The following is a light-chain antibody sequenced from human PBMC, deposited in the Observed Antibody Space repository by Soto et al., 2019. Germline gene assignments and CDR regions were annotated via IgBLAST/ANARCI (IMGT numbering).Light chain of an antibody. V-gene: IGLV2-14*03. CDR3: SSYGSKNTVV. Sequence: QSALTQPASVSGSPGQSITISCTGTSSDVGTYNSVSWYQQHPGKVPKLMIYDVTNRPSGVSNRFSGSKSGNTASLTISGLQAEDEADYYCSSYGSKNTVVFGGGTSSPS. CDR2: DVT. CDR1: SSDVGTYNS. J-gene: IGLJ2*01.